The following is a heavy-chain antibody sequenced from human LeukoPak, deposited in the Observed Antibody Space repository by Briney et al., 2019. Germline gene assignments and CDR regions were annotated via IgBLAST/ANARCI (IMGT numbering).Heavy chain of an antibody. CDR1: GGSISSGSYY. V-gene: IGHV4-61*02. J-gene: IGHJ4*02. Sequence: SQTLSLTCTVSGGSISSGSYYWSWIRQPAGKGLEWIGRIYTSGSTNYNPSLKSRVSISVDTSKNQFSLKVTSVTAADTAVYYCAREWQYQFDYWGQGSLVTISS. D-gene: IGHD4-11*01. CDR2: IYTSGST. CDR3: AREWQYQFDY.